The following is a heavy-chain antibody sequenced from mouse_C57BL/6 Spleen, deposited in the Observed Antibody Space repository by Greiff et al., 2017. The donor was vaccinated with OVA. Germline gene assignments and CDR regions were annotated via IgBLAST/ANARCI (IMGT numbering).Heavy chain of an antibody. J-gene: IGHJ3*01. CDR2: ISSGGDYI. D-gene: IGHD1-1*01. CDR1: GFTFSSYA. Sequence: EVKVVESGEGLVKPGGSLKLSCAASGFTFSSYAMSWVRQTPEKRLEWVAYISSGGDYIYYADTVKGRFTISRDNARNTLYLQMSSLKSEDTAMYYCTREGTTVVAPGFYWGQGTLVTVSA. CDR3: TREGTTVVAPGFY. V-gene: IGHV5-9-1*02.